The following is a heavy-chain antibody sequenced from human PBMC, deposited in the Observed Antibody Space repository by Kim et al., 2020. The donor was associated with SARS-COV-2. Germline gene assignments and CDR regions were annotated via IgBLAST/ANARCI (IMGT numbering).Heavy chain of an antibody. CDR2: YI. CDR3: ARFGYTGNEY. Sequence: YIYYADSVKGRFTISRDNAKNSLYLQMNSLRAEDTAVYYCARFGYTGNEYWGQGTLVTVSS. V-gene: IGHV3-21*01. J-gene: IGHJ4*02. D-gene: IGHD6-13*01.